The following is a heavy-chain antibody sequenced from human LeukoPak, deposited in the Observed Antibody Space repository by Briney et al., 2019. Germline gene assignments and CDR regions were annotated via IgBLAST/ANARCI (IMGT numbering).Heavy chain of an antibody. J-gene: IGHJ4*02. CDR3: ARGGYCTNGVHGCDY. CDR2: ISAYNGNT. V-gene: IGHV1-18*01. D-gene: IGHD2-8*01. Sequence: ASVKVSCKSSVYTFTSYGISWVRQAPGQGLEWMGWISAYNGNTNYAQKLQGRVTMTTDTSTSTAYMELRSLRSDDTAVYYCARGGYCTNGVHGCDYWGQGTLVSVSS. CDR1: VYTFTSYG.